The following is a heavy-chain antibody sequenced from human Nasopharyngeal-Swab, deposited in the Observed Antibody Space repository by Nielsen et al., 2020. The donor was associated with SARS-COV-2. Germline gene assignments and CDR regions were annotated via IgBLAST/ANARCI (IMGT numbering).Heavy chain of an antibody. CDR1: GFTFSSYA. D-gene: IGHD3-3*01. J-gene: IGHJ4*02. CDR3: AKRSLRFLEWLLSTEDYFDY. CDR2: ISGSGGST. V-gene: IGHV3-23*01. Sequence: GGSLRLSCAASGFTFSSYAMCWVRQAPGKGLEWVSGISGSGGSTYYGDSVKGRFTISRDNSKNTLYLQMNSLRAEDTAVYYCAKRSLRFLEWLLSTEDYFDYWGQGTLVTVSS.